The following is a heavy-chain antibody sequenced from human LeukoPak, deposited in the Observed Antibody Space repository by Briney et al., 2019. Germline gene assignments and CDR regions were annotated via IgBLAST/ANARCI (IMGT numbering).Heavy chain of an antibody. CDR2: ISGSGGST. Sequence: GGSLRLSCAASGSTFSSYAMSWVRQAPGKGLEWVSAISGSGGSTYYADSVKGRFTISRDNSKNTLYLQMNSLRAEDTAVYYCAKEARYDSSGYYFMTYYYGMDVWGQGTTVTVSS. CDR1: GSTFSSYA. J-gene: IGHJ6*02. CDR3: AKEARYDSSGYYFMTYYYGMDV. D-gene: IGHD3-22*01. V-gene: IGHV3-23*01.